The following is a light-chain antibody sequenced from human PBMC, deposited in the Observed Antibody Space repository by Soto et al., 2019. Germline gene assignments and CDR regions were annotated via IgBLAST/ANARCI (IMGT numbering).Light chain of an antibody. J-gene: IGLJ1*01. CDR1: SSNIGAGYD. Sequence: QSLLTQPPSVSGAPGQRVTISCTGSSSNIGAGYDVHWYQQLPGTAPKLLIYGNSNRPSGVPDRFSGSKSGTSASLAITGLQAEDEADYYCQSYDSSLSGSRVFGTGTQLTVL. CDR3: QSYDSSLSGSRV. V-gene: IGLV1-40*01. CDR2: GNS.